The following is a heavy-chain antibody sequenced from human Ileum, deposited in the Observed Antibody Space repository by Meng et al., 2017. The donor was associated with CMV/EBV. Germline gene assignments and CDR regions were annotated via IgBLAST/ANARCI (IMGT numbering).Heavy chain of an antibody. Sequence: GESLKISCTTSGFTFRSYGIHWVRQAPGKGLEWLAFIRSDGGSRYYLDSVKGRFTISRDNSANTAFLQMNSLRDEDMAVYYCAKDQFSNFAYIDYWGQGTLVTVSS. D-gene: IGHD4-11*01. V-gene: IGHV3-30*02. CDR2: IRSDGGSR. CDR3: AKDQFSNFAYIDY. J-gene: IGHJ4*02. CDR1: GFTFRSYG.